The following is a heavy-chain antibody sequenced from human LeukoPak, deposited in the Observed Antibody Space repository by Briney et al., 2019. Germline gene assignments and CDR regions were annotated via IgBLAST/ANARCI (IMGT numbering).Heavy chain of an antibody. D-gene: IGHD6-13*01. CDR3: ASSSSWLRFDY. CDR2: ISSSGSTI. CDR1: GFTFSSYE. V-gene: IGHV3-48*03. J-gene: IGHJ4*02. Sequence: PGGSLRLSCAASGFTFSSYEMNWVRQAPGKGLEWVSYISSSGSTIYYADSVKGRFTISRDNAKNSLYLQMNSLRAEDTAVYYCASSSSWLRFDYWGQGTLVTVSS.